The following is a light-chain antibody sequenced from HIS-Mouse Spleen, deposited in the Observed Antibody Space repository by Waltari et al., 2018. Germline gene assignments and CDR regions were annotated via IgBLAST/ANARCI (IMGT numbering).Light chain of an antibody. J-gene: IGKJ1*01. CDR2: WAS. V-gene: IGKV4-1*01. CDR3: QQYYSTPWT. Sequence: DIVMTQSPDSLAVSLGERATINCKSSQSVLYSSNNTNYLAWYQQKPGQPPKPLIYWASTRESGVPDRFSGSGSGTDFTLTISSLQAEDVAVYYCQQYYSTPWTFGQGTKVEIK. CDR1: QSVLYSSNNTNY.